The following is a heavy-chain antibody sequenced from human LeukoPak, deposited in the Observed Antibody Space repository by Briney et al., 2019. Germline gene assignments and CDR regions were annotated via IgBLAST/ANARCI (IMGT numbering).Heavy chain of an antibody. CDR1: GFTFTTSW. J-gene: IGHJ4*02. Sequence: GGSLRLSCAASGFTFTTSWKSWVRQAPGKGLEWVADMNPDGSTRVYVDSVQGRFTISRDNAKNSVYLQINSLKGEDTAVYYCARDPFHGALDYWGQGTLVTVSS. CDR2: MNPDGSTR. V-gene: IGHV3-7*01. CDR3: ARDPFHGALDY. D-gene: IGHD4/OR15-4a*01.